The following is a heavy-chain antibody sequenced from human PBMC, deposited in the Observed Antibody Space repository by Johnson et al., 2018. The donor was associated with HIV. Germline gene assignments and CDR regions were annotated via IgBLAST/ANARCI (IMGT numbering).Heavy chain of an antibody. CDR2: ISWNSGSI. V-gene: IGHV3-9*01. Sequence: EVQLVESGGGLVQPGRSLRLSCAASGFTFDDYAMHWVRQAPGKGLEWVSGISWNSGSIGYADSVKGRFTISRDNAKNSLYLQMNSLRAEDTAVYYCARDPPVTTTHNAFDIWGQGTMVTVSS. J-gene: IGHJ3*02. D-gene: IGHD3-22*01. CDR1: GFTFDDYA. CDR3: ARDPPVTTTHNAFDI.